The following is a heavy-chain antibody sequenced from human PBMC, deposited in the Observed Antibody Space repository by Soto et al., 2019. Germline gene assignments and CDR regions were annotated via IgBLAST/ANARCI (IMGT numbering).Heavy chain of an antibody. V-gene: IGHV1-8*01. Sequence: QVQLVQSGAEVKKPGASVKVSCKASGYTFTSYDINWVRQATGQGLEWMGWMNPNSGNTGYAQKFQGRVTMTRNTSISTAYMELSSLRSEDTAVYYCARGPLTWSLKKHNLLWFGESKANSFYYYYMDVWGKGTTVTVSS. CDR1: GYTFTSYD. J-gene: IGHJ6*03. CDR2: MNPNSGNT. CDR3: ARGPLTWSLKKHNLLWFGESKANSFYYYYMDV. D-gene: IGHD3-10*01.